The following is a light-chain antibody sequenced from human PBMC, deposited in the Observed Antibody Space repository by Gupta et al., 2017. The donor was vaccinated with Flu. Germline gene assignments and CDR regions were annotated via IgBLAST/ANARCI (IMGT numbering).Light chain of an antibody. V-gene: IGLV3-10*01. Sequence: SCALPQPPSVSVSPGQPPRITCSGYALPKKYAYWYQQKPGQAPVLVIYEDTKRPSGIPTRFSGSSSGTMASLTISEAQVEDEADYYCVSTESSRNHRVFGGGTKLTVL. CDR3: VSTESSRNHRV. CDR2: EDT. J-gene: IGLJ3*02. CDR1: ALPKKY.